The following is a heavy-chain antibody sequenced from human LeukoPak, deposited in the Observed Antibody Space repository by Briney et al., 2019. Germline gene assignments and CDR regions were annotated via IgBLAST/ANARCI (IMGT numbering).Heavy chain of an antibody. CDR2: IYYSGST. V-gene: IGHV4-30-4*01. J-gene: IGHJ4*02. D-gene: IGHD6-13*01. CDR3: ARSGYSSSLYFY. Sequence: SQTLSLTCTVSGGSLSSGDYYWSWIRPPPGKGLEWIGYIYYSGSTYYNPSLKSRVTISVDTSKNQFSLKLSSVTAADTAVYYCARSGYSSSLYFYWGQGTLVTVSS. CDR1: GGSLSSGDYY.